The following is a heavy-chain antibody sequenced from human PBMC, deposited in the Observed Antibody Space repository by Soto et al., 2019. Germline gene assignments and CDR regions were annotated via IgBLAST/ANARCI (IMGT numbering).Heavy chain of an antibody. CDR1: GGSISSGGYY. CDR2: IYYSGST. CDR3: ARDPPYCSGGSCYDTSWYFDL. Sequence: QVQLQESGPGLVKPSQTLSLTCTVSGGSISSGGYYWSWIRQHPGKGLEWIGYIYYSGSTYYNPSLKSRVTISVDTSKXXFXLXXSSVTAADTAVYYCARDPPYCSGGSCYDTSWYFDLWGRGTLVTVSS. D-gene: IGHD2-15*01. J-gene: IGHJ2*01. V-gene: IGHV4-31*03.